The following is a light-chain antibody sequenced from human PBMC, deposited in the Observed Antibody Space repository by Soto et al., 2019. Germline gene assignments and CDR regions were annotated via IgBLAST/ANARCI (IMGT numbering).Light chain of an antibody. CDR2: STS. CDR1: QSITSY. J-gene: IGKJ1*01. V-gene: IGKV1-39*01. Sequence: DIQMTQSPSSLSASVGDRVTITCRASQSITSYLNWYQQKPGKAPNLLIYSTSHLQTGVPSRFTGSGSGTDFTLSISSLQPEDFATYYCQQSYTVPQTFGQGTKVEI. CDR3: QQSYTVPQT.